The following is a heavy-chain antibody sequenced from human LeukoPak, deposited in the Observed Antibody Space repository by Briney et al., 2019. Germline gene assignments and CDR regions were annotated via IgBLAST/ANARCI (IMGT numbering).Heavy chain of an antibody. CDR2: ITSDGVRT. Sequence: GGSLTLSCSASGFTYSSYAMHSVRQAPGKGLEYVSAITSDGVRTSYADSVKGRFTLSRDNSKNTQYLQMSSLRAEDTAVYYCVKSTTTGHPYDYWGRGTLVTVSS. CDR1: GFTYSSYA. D-gene: IGHD1-1*01. V-gene: IGHV3-64D*06. CDR3: VKSTTTGHPYDY. J-gene: IGHJ4*02.